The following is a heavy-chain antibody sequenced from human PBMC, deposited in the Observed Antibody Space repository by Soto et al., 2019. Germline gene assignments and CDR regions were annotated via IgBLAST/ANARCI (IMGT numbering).Heavy chain of an antibody. V-gene: IGHV4-59*01. Sequence: TLSLTCTVSGGSISSYYWSLIRQPPGKGLEWIGYIYYSGSTNYNPSLKSRVTISVDTSKNQFSLKLSSVTAADTAVYYCARAVSSSWPLDYWGQGTLVTVSS. CDR1: GGSISSYY. CDR3: ARAVSSSWPLDY. J-gene: IGHJ4*02. CDR2: IYYSGST. D-gene: IGHD6-13*01.